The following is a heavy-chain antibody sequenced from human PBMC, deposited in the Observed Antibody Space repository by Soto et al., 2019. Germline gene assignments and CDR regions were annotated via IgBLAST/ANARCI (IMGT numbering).Heavy chain of an antibody. V-gene: IGHV4-38-2*01. CDR2: IYHGGTT. CDR3: ARVHVMVVAGSTFDY. CDR1: GYSISSGSY. J-gene: IGHJ4*01. D-gene: IGHD6-19*01. Sequence: SETLSLTCPVSGYSISSGSYLAWIRQPPGKGPEWIASIYHGGTTFYNPSLKSRITISVDTSNNQFSLKLTSVTAADTAVYYCARVHVMVVAGSTFDYWGHGTLVTVSS.